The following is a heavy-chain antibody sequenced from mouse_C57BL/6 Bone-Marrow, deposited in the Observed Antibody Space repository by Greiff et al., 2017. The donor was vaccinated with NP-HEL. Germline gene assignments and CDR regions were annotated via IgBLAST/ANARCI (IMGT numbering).Heavy chain of an antibody. CDR2: TFYSGIT. V-gene: IGHV3-3*01. J-gene: IGHJ4*01. Sequence: EVKLQESGPSLVRPSQTLSPTCTVTGFSINSDCYWIWIRQFPGNKLEYIGYTFYSGITYYNPSLESRTYITRDPSKNQFSLKLSSVTTEDTATYYCARYDPYYYAMDYWGQGTSVTVSS. CDR1: GFSINSDCY. D-gene: IGHD2-12*01. CDR3: ARYDPYYYAMDY.